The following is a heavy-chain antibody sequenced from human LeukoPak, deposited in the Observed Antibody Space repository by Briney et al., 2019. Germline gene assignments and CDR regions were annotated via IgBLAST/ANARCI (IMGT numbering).Heavy chain of an antibody. D-gene: IGHD6-13*01. CDR3: ARDPAGSSPMDV. V-gene: IGHV4-30-2*01. CDR1: GGSISSGGYY. Sequence: SETPSLTCTVSGGSISSGGYYWSWIRQPPGKGLEWIGYIYHSGSTYYNPSLKSRVTISVDRSKNQFSLKLSSVTAADTAVYYCARDPAGSSPMDVWGKGTTVTVSS. J-gene: IGHJ6*03. CDR2: IYHSGST.